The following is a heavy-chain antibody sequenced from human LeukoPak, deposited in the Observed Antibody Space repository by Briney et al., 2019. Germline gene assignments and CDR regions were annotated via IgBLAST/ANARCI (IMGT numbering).Heavy chain of an antibody. CDR1: GGSISSSSYY. V-gene: IGHV4-61*05. J-gene: IGHJ3*01. Sequence: SETLSLTCTVSGGSISSSSYYWGWIRQPPGKGMEWIGFINSTGRTNYNPSLRSRVSMSTDTSTNQFSLKLTSVIAADTALFYCARYHCPGGICDGFDVWGQGTMVTVSS. CDR3: ARYHCPGGICDGFDV. D-gene: IGHD2-15*01. CDR2: INSTGRT.